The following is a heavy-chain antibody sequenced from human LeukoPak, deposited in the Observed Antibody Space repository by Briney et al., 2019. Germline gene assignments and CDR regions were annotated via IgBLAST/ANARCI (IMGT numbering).Heavy chain of an antibody. CDR3: ARSGRYNYGFDY. J-gene: IGHJ4*02. CDR2: INPSGDST. Sequence: ASVKVSCKASGYTFTSYDMHWVRQAPGQGLEWMGIINPSGDSTSYAQKFQGRVTMTRDTSTSTVYMELSSLRSEDTAVYYCARSGRYNYGFDYWGQGTLVTVSS. CDR1: GYTFTSYD. D-gene: IGHD5-18*01. V-gene: IGHV1-46*01.